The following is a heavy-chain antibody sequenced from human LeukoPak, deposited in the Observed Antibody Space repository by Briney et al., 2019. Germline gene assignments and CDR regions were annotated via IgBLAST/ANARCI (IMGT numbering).Heavy chain of an antibody. CDR3: ASIVVVPAAPHLNWFDP. Sequence: PSETLSLTCTVSGGSISSSSYYWGWIRQPPGKGLEWIGSIYYSGSTYYNPSLKSRVTISVDTSKNQFSLKLSSVTAADTAVYYCASIVVVPAAPHLNWFDPWGQGTLVTVSS. J-gene: IGHJ5*02. D-gene: IGHD2-2*01. V-gene: IGHV4-39*01. CDR2: IYYSGST. CDR1: GGSISSSSYY.